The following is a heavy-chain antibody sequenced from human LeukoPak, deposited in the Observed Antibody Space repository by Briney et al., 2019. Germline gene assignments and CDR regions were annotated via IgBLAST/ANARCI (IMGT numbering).Heavy chain of an antibody. CDR3: VKDSSSGSYFDY. J-gene: IGHJ4*02. D-gene: IGHD3-10*01. CDR2: ISSNGGSS. CDR1: GFTFSRYA. Sequence: GGSLRLSCSASGFTFSRYAMHWVRQAPGKGLEYVSAISSNGGSSYYADSVKGRFTITRDHSRNTLHLQMSSPRVEDMAVYYCVKDSSSGSYFDYWGQGTLVTVPS. V-gene: IGHV3-64D*06.